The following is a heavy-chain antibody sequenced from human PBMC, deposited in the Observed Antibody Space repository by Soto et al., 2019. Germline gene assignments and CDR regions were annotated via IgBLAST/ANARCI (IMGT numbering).Heavy chain of an antibody. Sequence: TLSLTCAVSGASISRGGSSWSWIRQAPGTGLEWIGYIYHNGITNYNPSLKSRVTISVDKSQNQFSLSLNFVTAADTAVYYCARGLAVRGSYGLDVWGQGTTVTVSS. CDR1: GASISRGGSS. D-gene: IGHD3-10*01. CDR2: IYHNGIT. CDR3: ARGLAVRGSYGLDV. J-gene: IGHJ6*02. V-gene: IGHV4-30-2*01.